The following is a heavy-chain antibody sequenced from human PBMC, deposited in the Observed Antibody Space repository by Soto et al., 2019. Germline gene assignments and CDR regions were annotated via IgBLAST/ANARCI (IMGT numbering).Heavy chain of an antibody. J-gene: IGHJ4*02. CDR1: GITFSNAL. CDR2: IKSKADGGII. Sequence: EVQLVESGGGLVKPGGSLRLSCAVSGITFSNALMTWVRQAPGKGLEWVGLIKSKADGGIIDYAAPVKGRFAISRDDSKNTLYLQMNSLKTEDTAVYYCTTAFEWGQGTLVTVSS. CDR3: TTAFE. V-gene: IGHV3-15*01.